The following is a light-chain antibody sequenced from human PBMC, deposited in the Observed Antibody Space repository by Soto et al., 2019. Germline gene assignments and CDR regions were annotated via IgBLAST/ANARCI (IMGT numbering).Light chain of an antibody. CDR2: GAS. V-gene: IGKV3-20*01. J-gene: IGKJ2*01. CDR1: QSVCSSY. CDR3: QQYGSSPRT. Sequence: IVLTQSPGTLSLSPGERATLSCKASQSVCSSYLAWYQQKPGQAPRLLIYGASSRATGIPDRFSGSGSGTDFTLTISRLEPEDFAVYYCQQYGSSPRTFGQGTKLEIK.